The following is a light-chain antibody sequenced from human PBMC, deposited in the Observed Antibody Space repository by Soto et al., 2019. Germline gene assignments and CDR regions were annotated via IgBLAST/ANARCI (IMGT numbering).Light chain of an antibody. J-gene: IGKJ4*01. CDR3: QQYNNWPPLT. Sequence: EIVMTQSPATLSVSPGERATVSCRASQSVSSNLAWYQQKPGQAPRLLIYGASTRATGIPARFSGSGSGTEFTLSSSSRQSEDFAVYYCQQYNNWPPLTFGGGTKVEIK. CDR2: GAS. V-gene: IGKV3-15*01. CDR1: QSVSSN.